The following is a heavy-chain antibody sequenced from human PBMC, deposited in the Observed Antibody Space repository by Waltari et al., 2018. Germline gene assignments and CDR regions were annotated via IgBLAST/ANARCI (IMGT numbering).Heavy chain of an antibody. J-gene: IGHJ4*02. CDR3: IRPFEMGID. CDR1: GLISRAYA. D-gene: IGHD7-27*01. V-gene: IGHV3-73*01. CDR2: IRSRFKGDAT. Sequence: EVQLVESGGALVPAGGSLKVSCEASGLISRAYAIHWVRQASGKGPEWVGRIRSRFKGDATAYGESVQGRFTISRDDSKNTVYLEMNSLKTDDTAVYYCIRPFEMGIDWGQGTLVTVSS.